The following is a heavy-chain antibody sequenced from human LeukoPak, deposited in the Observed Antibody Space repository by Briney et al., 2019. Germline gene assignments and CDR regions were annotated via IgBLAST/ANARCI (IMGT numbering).Heavy chain of an antibody. V-gene: IGHV4-59*01. Sequence: SETLSLTCTVSGGSISNYYWNWIRQFPGKGLEWIGYISHSGSTNYSPSLESRVTIPVDPSKNQFSLKVISVTAADAAVYYCAREGTYDILTGYSTSFDSFDIWGQGKMVTVSS. D-gene: IGHD3-9*01. CDR2: ISHSGST. CDR3: AREGTYDILTGYSTSFDSFDI. J-gene: IGHJ3*02. CDR1: GGSISNYY.